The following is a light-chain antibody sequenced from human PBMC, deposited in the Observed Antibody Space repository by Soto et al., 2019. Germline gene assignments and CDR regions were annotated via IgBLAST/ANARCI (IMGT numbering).Light chain of an antibody. V-gene: IGLV2-14*01. CDR3: TSYTTTSTWV. CDR2: EVS. J-gene: IGLJ3*02. CDR1: SRDIGGYNY. Sequence: QSALTQPASVSGSPGQSITISCTGTSRDIGGYNYVSWYQQYPGKAPKLMIYEVSNRPSGVSNRFSGSKSGNTASLTISGLQAEDEADYYCTSYTTTSTWVFGGGTKVTVL.